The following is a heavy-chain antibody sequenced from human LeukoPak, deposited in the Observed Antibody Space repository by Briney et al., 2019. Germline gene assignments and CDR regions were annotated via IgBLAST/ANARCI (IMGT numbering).Heavy chain of an antibody. J-gene: IGHJ6*03. CDR1: GYTLSEIS. CDR2: FDPEDGET. Sequence: ASVKVSCKVSGYTLSEISMQWVRQAPGKGLEWMGGFDPEDGETIYAQKFQGRVTMTEDTSTDTAYMELSSLRFEDTAVYYCARAAAGSQHSYYYYYYMDVWGKGTTVTISS. CDR3: ARAAAGSQHSYYYYYYMDV. V-gene: IGHV1-24*01. D-gene: IGHD6-13*01.